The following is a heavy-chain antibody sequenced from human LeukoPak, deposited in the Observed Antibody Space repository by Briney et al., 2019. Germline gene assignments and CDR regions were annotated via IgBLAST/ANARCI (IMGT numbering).Heavy chain of an antibody. J-gene: IGHJ4*02. D-gene: IGHD3-22*01. CDR3: AKEGLRGDSSGYYLDY. CDR2: IRYDGSDK. V-gene: IGHV3-30*02. Sequence: GGSLRLSCAASGFTFSSYGMHWVRQAPGKGLEWVSFIRYDGSDKYYADSVRGRFTISRDNSKNTLYLQMNSLRAEDTAVYYCAKEGLRGDSSGYYLDYWGQGTLVTVSS. CDR1: GFTFSSYG.